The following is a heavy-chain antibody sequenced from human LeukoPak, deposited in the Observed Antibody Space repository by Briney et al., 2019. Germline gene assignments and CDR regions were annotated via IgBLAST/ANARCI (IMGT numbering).Heavy chain of an antibody. V-gene: IGHV3-21*01. CDR3: ARDLTYYDFWSGTESGYFDY. J-gene: IGHJ4*02. CDR1: GFTFSSYS. Sequence: GGSLRLSCAASGFTFSSYSMNWVRQAPGKGLEWVSSISSSSSYIYYADPVKGRFTISRDNAKNSLYLQMNSLRVEDTAVYYCARDLTYYDFWSGTESGYFDYWGQGTLVTVSS. CDR2: ISSSSSYI. D-gene: IGHD3-3*01.